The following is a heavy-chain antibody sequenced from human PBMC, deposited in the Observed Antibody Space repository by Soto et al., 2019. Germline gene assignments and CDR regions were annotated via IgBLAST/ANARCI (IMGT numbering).Heavy chain of an antibody. CDR1: GGSIISSSYY. CDR3: ARNPTYYYDSSGYSPDY. D-gene: IGHD3-22*01. J-gene: IGHJ4*02. CDR2: IYYSGST. V-gene: IGHV4-39*01. Sequence: SETLSLTCTVSGGSIISSSYYWVLIRQPPGKGLEWIGSIYYSGSTYYNPSLKSRVTISVDTSKNQFSLKLSSVTAADTAVYYCARNPTYYYDSSGYSPDYWGQGTLVTVSS.